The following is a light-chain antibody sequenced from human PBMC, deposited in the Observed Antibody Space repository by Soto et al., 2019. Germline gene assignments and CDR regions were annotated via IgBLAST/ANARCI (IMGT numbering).Light chain of an antibody. Sequence: QSALTQPASVSGSPGQSITISCTGTSSDVGSYNLVSWYQQHPAKTPNLMIDEGSKRASGVSNRFSGSKSCNTASLTIFGLQAEDDDDYEGCSDEVSSTYVFGAGTKLTVL. CDR1: SSDVGSYNL. J-gene: IGLJ1*01. CDR2: EGS. CDR3: CSDEVSSTYV. V-gene: IGLV2-23*01.